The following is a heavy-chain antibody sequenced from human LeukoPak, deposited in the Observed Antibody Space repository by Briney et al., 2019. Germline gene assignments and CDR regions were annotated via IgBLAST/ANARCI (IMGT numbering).Heavy chain of an antibody. CDR2: VNHSGTT. J-gene: IGHJ5*02. CDR1: GGSFSGYY. Sequence: SETLSLTCAVYGGSFSGYYWSWIRQPPGKGLEWIGEVNHSGTTNYNPTLKSRVTISGDMSQNQFSLKMKSVTAADTAVYYCARRRYGDYQVFLDPWGQGTLVTVSS. CDR3: ARRRYGDYQVFLDP. V-gene: IGHV4-34*01. D-gene: IGHD4-17*01.